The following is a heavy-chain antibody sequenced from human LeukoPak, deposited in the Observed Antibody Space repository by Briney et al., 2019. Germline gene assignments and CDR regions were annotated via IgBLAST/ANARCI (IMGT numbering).Heavy chain of an antibody. CDR3: VRGGAGATASDVFDI. J-gene: IGHJ3*02. V-gene: IGHV3-21*04. CDR2: ISSGSSHI. CDR1: RFTFSSYS. Sequence: GGSLRLSCAASRFTFSSYSINWVRQAPGKGLEWVSSISSGSSHIFYEDSVKGRFTISRDNAKNSLFLQMNSLRVEDTAIYYCVRGGAGATASDVFDIWGQGTMVTVSS. D-gene: IGHD5-12*01.